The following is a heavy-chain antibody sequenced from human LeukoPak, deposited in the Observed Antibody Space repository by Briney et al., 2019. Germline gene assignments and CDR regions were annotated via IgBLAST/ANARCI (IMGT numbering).Heavy chain of an antibody. CDR3: ARDHYYDSSGYAWFDP. D-gene: IGHD3-22*01. CDR1: GFTVSSNY. CDR2: IYSGGST. V-gene: IGHV3-66*01. Sequence: PGGSLRLSCAASGFTVSSNYMSWVRQAPGKGLEWVSVIYSGGSTYYADSVKGRFTISRDNSKNTLYLQMNSLRAEDTAVYYCARDHYYDSSGYAWFDPWGQGTLVTVSS. J-gene: IGHJ5*02.